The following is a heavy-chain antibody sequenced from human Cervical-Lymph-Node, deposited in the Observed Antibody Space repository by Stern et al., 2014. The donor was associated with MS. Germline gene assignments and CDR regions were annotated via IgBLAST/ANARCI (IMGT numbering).Heavy chain of an antibody. J-gene: IGHJ3*02. V-gene: IGHV4-31*03. Sequence: QVQLQESGPGLVRPSQTLSLTCSVSYASMSSGDYYWSWIRQHPGKGLEWIGYIYYTGSTFSNPSLTSRLSISVDTSTNQFSLNLTSVTAADTAVYYCARVRLSAGGAFDIWGQGTMVTVSS. CDR2: IYYTGST. CDR1: YASMSSGDYY. CDR3: ARVRLSAGGAFDI. D-gene: IGHD3-16*01.